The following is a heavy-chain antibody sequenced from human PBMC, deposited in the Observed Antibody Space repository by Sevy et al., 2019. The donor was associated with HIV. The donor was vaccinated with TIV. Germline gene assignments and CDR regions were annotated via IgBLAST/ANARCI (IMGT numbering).Heavy chain of an antibody. CDR3: ARTDYGDYVGVWFDP. V-gene: IGHV4-61*01. CDR1: GGSVSSGSYY. J-gene: IGHJ5*02. D-gene: IGHD4-17*01. Sequence: SETLSLTCTVSGGSVSSGSYYWSWIRQPPGKGLEWIGYIYYSGSTNYHPSLKSRVTISVDTSKNQFSLKLSSVTAADTAVYYCARTDYGDYVGVWFDPWGQGTLVTVSS. CDR2: IYYSGST.